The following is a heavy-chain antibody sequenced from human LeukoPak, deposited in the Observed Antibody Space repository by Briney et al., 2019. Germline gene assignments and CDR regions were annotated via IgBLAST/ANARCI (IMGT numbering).Heavy chain of an antibody. CDR1: GFTFSSYA. J-gene: IGHJ6*02. V-gene: IGHV3-23*01. CDR2: ISGSGGST. Sequence: PGGSLRLSCAASGFTFSSYAMSWVRQAPGKGLEWVSAISGSGGSTYYADSVKGRFTISRDNSKNTLYLQMNSLRAEDTAVYYCAKDKSNYGSGTGPYGMDVWGQGTTVTVSS. CDR3: AKDKSNYGSGTGPYGMDV. D-gene: IGHD3-10*01.